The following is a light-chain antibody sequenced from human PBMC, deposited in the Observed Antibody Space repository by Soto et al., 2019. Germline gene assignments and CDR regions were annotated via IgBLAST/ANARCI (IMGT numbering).Light chain of an antibody. CDR2: DDD. V-gene: IGLV1-51*01. CDR3: GSWDSSLRAYV. Sequence: QSVMTQPPSVSAAPGQRVTISCSGSSSNIGGNSVSWYQQLPGTAPKLLIYDDDKRPSGIPDRFSGSKSGTSATLGITGFQTGDEADHYCGSWDSSLRAYVFGTGTRSPS. J-gene: IGLJ1*01. CDR1: SSNIGGNS.